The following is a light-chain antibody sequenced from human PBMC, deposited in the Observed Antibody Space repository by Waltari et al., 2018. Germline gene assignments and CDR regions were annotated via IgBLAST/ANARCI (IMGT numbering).Light chain of an antibody. J-gene: IGLJ3*02. V-gene: IGLV1-44*01. Sequence: QSVLTQPPSASGTPGQRVTISCSGSSSNIGRNTVNWYQQLPGTAPKLLIYSSNQRPSGVPDRFSGSKSGTSASLAISGLQSEDEADYYCAVWDDSLNGWVFGGGTKLTVL. CDR1: SSNIGRNT. CDR2: SSN. CDR3: AVWDDSLNGWV.